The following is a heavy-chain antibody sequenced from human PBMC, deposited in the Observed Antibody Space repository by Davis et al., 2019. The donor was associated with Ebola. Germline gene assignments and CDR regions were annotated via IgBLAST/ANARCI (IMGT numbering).Heavy chain of an antibody. CDR1: GYTFTGYY. V-gene: IGHV1-69*13. CDR2: IIPIFGTA. J-gene: IGHJ5*02. D-gene: IGHD3-9*01. Sequence: AASVKVSCKASGYTFTGYYMHWVRQAPGQGLEWMGGIIPIFGTANYAQKFQGRVTITADESTSTAYMELSSLRSEDTAVYYCARDSGYDILTGPNWFDPWGQGTLVTVSS. CDR3: ARDSGYDILTGPNWFDP.